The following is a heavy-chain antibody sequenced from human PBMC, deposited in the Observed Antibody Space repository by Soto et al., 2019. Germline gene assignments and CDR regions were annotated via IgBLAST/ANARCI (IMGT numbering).Heavy chain of an antibody. CDR2: ISFNGIDK. CDR3: MSGEGRNGHDTRFDY. D-gene: IGHD5-12*01. CDR1: GFTFTDHG. Sequence: QMQLVESGGGVLQPGTSLKLSCVTSGFTFTDHGIHWVRQAPGKGLEWVADISFNGIDKWYQDSVEGRFIIFRDNFKGTADLQMNGLTFEDTAMYYCMSGEGRNGHDTRFDYWGQGTLVTVSS. J-gene: IGHJ4*02. V-gene: IGHV3-30*03.